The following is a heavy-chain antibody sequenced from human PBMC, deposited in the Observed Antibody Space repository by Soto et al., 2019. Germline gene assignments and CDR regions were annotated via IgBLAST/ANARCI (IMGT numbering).Heavy chain of an antibody. CDR1: GYTFTSYG. D-gene: IGHD3-9*01. V-gene: IGHV1-18*01. CDR2: ISAYNGNT. Sequence: QVRLVQSGVEVKKPGASVKVSCKASGYTFTSYGFSWVRQAPGQGLEWMGWISAYNGNTNYAQRFQGRVSMTTDTSTTTAYMELRSLRSDDTAVYFCARDGYFDILTGLHSWGQGTLVNVSP. CDR3: ARDGYFDILTGLHS. J-gene: IGHJ4*02.